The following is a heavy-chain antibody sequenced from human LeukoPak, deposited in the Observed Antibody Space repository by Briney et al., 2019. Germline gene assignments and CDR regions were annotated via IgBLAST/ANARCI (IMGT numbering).Heavy chain of an antibody. D-gene: IGHD3-22*01. CDR2: IYWNDDK. V-gene: IGHV2-5*01. CDR1: GFSLSTSGVG. Sequence: SGPTLVNPTQTLALTCTFSGFSLSTSGVGVGWIRQPPGKALEWLALIYWNDDKRYSPSLKTRLTITKDTSKNQVVLTMTNMDPVDTATYYCAHGEAYSDTGGYTDFDCWGQGALVTVSS. CDR3: AHGEAYSDTGGYTDFDC. J-gene: IGHJ4*02.